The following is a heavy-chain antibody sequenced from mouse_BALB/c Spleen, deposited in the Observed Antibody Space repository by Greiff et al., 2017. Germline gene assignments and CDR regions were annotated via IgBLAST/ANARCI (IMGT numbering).Heavy chain of an antibody. V-gene: IGHV1S56*01. CDR3: ARSDYYGSSLTGTTPFAY. D-gene: IGHD1-1*01. Sequence: QVQLQQSGPELVKPGASVRISCKASGYTFTSYYIHWVKQRPGQGLEWIGWIYPGNVNTKYNEKFKGKATLTADKSSSTAYMQLSSLTSEDSAVYFCARSDYYGSSLTGTTPFAYWGQGTLVTVSA. CDR2: IYPGNVNT. CDR1: GYTFTSYY. J-gene: IGHJ3*01.